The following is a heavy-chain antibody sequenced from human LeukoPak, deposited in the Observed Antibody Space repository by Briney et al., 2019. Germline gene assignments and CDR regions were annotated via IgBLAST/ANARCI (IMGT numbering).Heavy chain of an antibody. CDR2: INHSGST. J-gene: IGHJ4*02. V-gene: IGHV4-34*01. CDR1: GGSFSGYY. Sequence: SETLSLTCAVYGGSFSGYYWSWIRQPPGKGLEWIGEINHSGSTNYNPSLKSRVTISADTSKNQFSLKLSSVTAADTAVYYCAMSSWFGELLPDYWGQGTLVTVSS. D-gene: IGHD3-10*01. CDR3: AMSSWFGELLPDY.